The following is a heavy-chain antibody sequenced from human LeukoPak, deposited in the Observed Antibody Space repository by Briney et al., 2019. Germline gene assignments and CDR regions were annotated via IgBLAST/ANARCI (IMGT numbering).Heavy chain of an antibody. CDR1: GYTFTSYG. D-gene: IGHD3-22*01. CDR3: ARRSIGSGYYTFDY. J-gene: IGHJ4*02. V-gene: IGHV1-18*01. CDR2: ISAYNVNT. Sequence: GASVKVSCRASGYTFTSYGISWVRQAPGQGLEWMGWISAYNVNTNYAQKLQGRVTMTTDTSTSTAYMELRSLRSDDTAVYYCARRSIGSGYYTFDYWGQGTLVTVSS.